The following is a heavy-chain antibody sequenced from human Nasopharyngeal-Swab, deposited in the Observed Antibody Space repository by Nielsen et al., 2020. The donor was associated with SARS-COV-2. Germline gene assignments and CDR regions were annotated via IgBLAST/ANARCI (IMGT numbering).Heavy chain of an antibody. V-gene: IGHV1-3*01. CDR2: INAGNSST. D-gene: IGHD3-16*02. J-gene: IGHJ4*02. Sequence: ASVKASCKASGYIFTSNAMHWVRKAPGQRLEWMGWINAGNSSTKYSQKFQGRVTITRDTSASTAYMELSSLRSEDTAVYYCARDITFGGVIAPYFDYWGQGTRVTVSS. CDR3: ARDITFGGVIAPYFDY. CDR1: GYIFTSNA.